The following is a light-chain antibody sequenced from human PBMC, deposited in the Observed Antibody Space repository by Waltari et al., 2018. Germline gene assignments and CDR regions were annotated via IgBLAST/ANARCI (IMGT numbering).Light chain of an antibody. CDR1: ESLSTY. V-gene: IGKV1-39*01. CDR3: QQTDSTPLT. J-gene: IGKJ4*01. Sequence: DIQMTQSPSSLSASVGDRVTITCRASESLSTYLNWYQQEPGKAPKLLIYSASTLESGVPSRFSGSGSGTYFTLTIRRLQPEDFATYYCQQTDSTPLTFGGGTKVEIK. CDR2: SAS.